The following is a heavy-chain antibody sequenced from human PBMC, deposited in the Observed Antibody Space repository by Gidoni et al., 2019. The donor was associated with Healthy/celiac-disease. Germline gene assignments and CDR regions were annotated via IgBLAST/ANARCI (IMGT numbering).Heavy chain of an antibody. J-gene: IGHJ4*02. CDR3: ARVGGLYDSSGRVGFDY. CDR2: INPSGGST. Sequence: QVQLVQSGAEVKKPGASVTVSCMASGYTFTSYYMHWVRQAPGQGLEWMGIINPSGGSTSYAQKFQGRVTMTRDTFTSTVYMELSSLRSEDTAVYYCARVGGLYDSSGRVGFDYWGQGTLVTVSS. CDR1: GYTFTSYY. V-gene: IGHV1-46*01. D-gene: IGHD3-22*01.